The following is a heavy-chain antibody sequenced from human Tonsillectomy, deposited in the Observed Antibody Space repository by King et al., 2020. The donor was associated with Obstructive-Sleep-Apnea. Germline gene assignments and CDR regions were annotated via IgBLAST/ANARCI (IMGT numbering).Heavy chain of an antibody. CDR2: IIPIFGTA. CDR1: GGTFSSYA. J-gene: IGHJ5*02. Sequence: QLVQSGAEVKKPGSSVKVSCKASGGTFSSYAISWVRHAPGQVLEWVGGIIPIFGTANYAQKIQGRVTITADESTRTAYMELSSLRSEDTAVYYCARADYYDSSGYNSGGFDPWGQGTLVTVSS. V-gene: IGHV1-69*12. CDR3: ARADYYDSSGYNSGGFDP. D-gene: IGHD3-22*01.